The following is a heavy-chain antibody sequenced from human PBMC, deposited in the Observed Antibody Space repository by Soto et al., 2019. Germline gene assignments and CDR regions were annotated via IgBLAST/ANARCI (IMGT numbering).Heavy chain of an antibody. CDR3: ARIQLGYEAFDI. D-gene: IGHD6-6*01. Sequence: AGGSLRLSCAASGFTFSSYSMNWVLQVPGRGLEWVSSISSSSSYIYYADSVKGRFTISRDNAKNSLYLQMNSLRAEDTAVYYWARIQLGYEAFDIWCQGTMVTVSS. CDR2: ISSSSSYI. CDR1: GFTFSSYS. J-gene: IGHJ3*02. V-gene: IGHV3-21*01.